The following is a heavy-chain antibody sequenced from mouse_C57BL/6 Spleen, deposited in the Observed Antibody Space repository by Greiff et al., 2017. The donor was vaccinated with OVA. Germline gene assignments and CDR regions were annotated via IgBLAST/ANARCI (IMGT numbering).Heavy chain of an antibody. J-gene: IGHJ4*01. CDR1: GYTFTSYW. V-gene: IGHV1-50*01. Sequence: QVQLQQPGAELVKPGASVKLSCKASGYTFTSYWMQWVKQRPGQGLEWIGEIDPSDSDTNYNQKFKGKATLTVDTSSSTAYMQLSSLTSEDSAVYYCARDKLRREGYAMDYWGQGTSVTVSS. CDR2: IDPSDSDT. CDR3: ARDKLRREGYAMDY. D-gene: IGHD2-4*01.